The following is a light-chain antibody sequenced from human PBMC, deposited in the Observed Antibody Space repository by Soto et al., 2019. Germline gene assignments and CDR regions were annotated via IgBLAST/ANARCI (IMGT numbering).Light chain of an antibody. CDR2: AAS. Sequence: DIQMTQSPSSLSASVGDRVTITCRASESISRHLNWYQQKPGKAPKLLIYAASSLQNGVPSRFSGGGSGTDFTLTISNLQPEYFATYYGQQSYSTLSITFGQGTRLEIK. V-gene: IGKV1-39*01. CDR3: QQSYSTLSIT. J-gene: IGKJ5*01. CDR1: ESISRH.